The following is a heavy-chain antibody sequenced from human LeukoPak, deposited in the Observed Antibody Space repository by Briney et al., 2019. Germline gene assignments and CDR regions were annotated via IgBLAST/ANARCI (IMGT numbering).Heavy chain of an antibody. D-gene: IGHD2-2*01. CDR3: AKRIGSSTTQIDY. J-gene: IGHJ4*02. Sequence: GGSLRLSCAASGFTISSYAMSWVRQAPGKGLEWISAISSSGGSTYYADSVKGRFTISRDNSKNALYLQMNSLRVEETAIYYCAKRIGSSTTQIDYWGQGTLVTVSS. CDR2: ISSSGGST. CDR1: GFTISSYA. V-gene: IGHV3-23*01.